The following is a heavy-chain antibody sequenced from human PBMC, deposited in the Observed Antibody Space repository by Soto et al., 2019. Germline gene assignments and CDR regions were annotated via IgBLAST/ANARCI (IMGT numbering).Heavy chain of an antibody. J-gene: IGHJ4*02. Sequence: QVQLVQSGAEMKQPGASVKLSCQASGYIFIHCFMHWVRQAPGQGLEWMGGINPSSGTTTYAQKFQGRVTVTRDTSTSTVSMELSSLGSGDTAMYYCARSLGETTSLFDYWGQGSLVTVSA. CDR3: ARSLGETTSLFDY. D-gene: IGHD1-26*01. CDR2: INPSSGTT. V-gene: IGHV1-46*01. CDR1: GYIFIHCF.